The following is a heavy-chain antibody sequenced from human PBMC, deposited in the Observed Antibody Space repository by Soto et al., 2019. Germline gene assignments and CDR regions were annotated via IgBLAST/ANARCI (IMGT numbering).Heavy chain of an antibody. Sequence: GGSLRLSCAASGFIFSTYGMHWVRQAPGKGLEWVSIISYDGSNKYYVDSVKGRFTISRENSKNTLYLQMNSLRPEDAAVYYCARGHDYGDYWGQGTLVTVSS. CDR3: ARGHDYGDY. CDR2: ISYDGSNK. V-gene: IGHV3-30*03. J-gene: IGHJ4*02. CDR1: GFIFSTYG.